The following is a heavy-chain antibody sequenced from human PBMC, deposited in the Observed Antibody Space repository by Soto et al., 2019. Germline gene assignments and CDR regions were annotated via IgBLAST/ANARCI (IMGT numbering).Heavy chain of an antibody. CDR3: AASIFYYGMDV. CDR1: GYTFTNYW. J-gene: IGHJ6*02. V-gene: IGHV5-51*01. Sequence: XESLKIACRGSGYTFTNYWIGWVGQMPGKGLEWMGIIYPGDSDTKYNPSFQGQVTISADKSITTTYLQWSSLKASDTAIYYCAASIFYYGMDVWGQGTTVTVSS. CDR2: IYPGDSDT.